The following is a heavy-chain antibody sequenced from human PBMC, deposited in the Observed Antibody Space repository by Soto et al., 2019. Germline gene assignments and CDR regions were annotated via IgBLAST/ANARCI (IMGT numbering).Heavy chain of an antibody. J-gene: IGHJ5*02. D-gene: IGHD6-6*01. CDR2: IYYSGST. Sequence: QVQLQESGPGLVKPSQTLSLTCTVSGGSISSGDYYWSWIRQPPGKGLEWIGYIYYSGSTYYNPSLKSPVXXXVXXSKNQFSLKLSSVTAADTAVYYCASERPDGARLDPWGQGTLVTVSS. V-gene: IGHV4-30-4*01. CDR1: GGSISSGDYY. CDR3: ASERPDGARLDP.